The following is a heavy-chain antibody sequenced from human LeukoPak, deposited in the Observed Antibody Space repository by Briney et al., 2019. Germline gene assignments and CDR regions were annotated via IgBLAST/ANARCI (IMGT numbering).Heavy chain of an antibody. V-gene: IGHV3-48*04. CDR1: GFTFSSYS. Sequence: GGSLRLSCAASGFTFSSYSVNWVRQDPGKGLEWVSYISSSSSTIYYADSVKGRFTISRDNAKNSLYLQMNSLRAEDTAVYYCARDGGIAVAGTQDYWGQGTLVTVSS. CDR2: ISSSSSTI. D-gene: IGHD6-19*01. J-gene: IGHJ4*02. CDR3: ARDGGIAVAGTQDY.